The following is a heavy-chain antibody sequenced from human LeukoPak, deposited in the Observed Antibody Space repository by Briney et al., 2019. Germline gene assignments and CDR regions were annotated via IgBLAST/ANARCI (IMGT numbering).Heavy chain of an antibody. D-gene: IGHD3-22*01. CDR3: ARGDGSGYDLGDPFAD. CDR1: GGTFSSYA. Sequence: SVKVSCKASGGTFSSYAISWVRQAPGQGLEWMGGIIPIFGTANYAQKFQGRVTITTDESTSTAYMELSSLRSEDTAVYYCARGDGSGYDLGDPFADWGQGTLVTVSS. V-gene: IGHV1-69*05. CDR2: IIPIFGTA. J-gene: IGHJ4*02.